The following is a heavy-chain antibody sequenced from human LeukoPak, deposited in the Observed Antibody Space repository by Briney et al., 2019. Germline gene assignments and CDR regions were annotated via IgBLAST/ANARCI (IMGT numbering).Heavy chain of an antibody. CDR1: GFTFSTYW. J-gene: IGHJ4*02. D-gene: IGHD6-13*01. Sequence: PGGSLRLSCTTSGFTFSTYWMNWVRQAPGKGLEWVANIKGDGSEKNYVDSVKGRFTISRDNAKNSLYLQMSSLRAEDTAVYYCARWRSAIEAAGSDYWGQGTLVTVSS. V-gene: IGHV3-7*01. CDR2: IKGDGSEK. CDR3: ARWRSAIEAAGSDY.